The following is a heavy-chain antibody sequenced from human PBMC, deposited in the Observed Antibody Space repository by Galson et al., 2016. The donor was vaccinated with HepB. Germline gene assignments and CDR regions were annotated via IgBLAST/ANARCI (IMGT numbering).Heavy chain of an antibody. J-gene: IGHJ6*02. CDR1: GFTFSNYY. V-gene: IGHV3-11*01. D-gene: IGHD6-6*01. CDR2: INSGGNTL. CDR3: ARAFRRIAARLSFDYYYGMDV. Sequence: SLRLSCAASGFTFSNYYMTWIRQAPGKGLEWISYINSGGNTLYYADSVKGRFTISRDNAKNSLYLQLNSLRADDTAVYYCARAFRRIAARLSFDYYYGMDVWGQGITVTASS.